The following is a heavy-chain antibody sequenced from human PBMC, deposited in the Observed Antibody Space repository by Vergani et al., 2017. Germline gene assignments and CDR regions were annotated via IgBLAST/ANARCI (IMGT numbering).Heavy chain of an antibody. D-gene: IGHD1-7*01. CDR2: MNPNSGNT. Sequence: QVQLVQSGAEVKTPGASVKVSCTASGYTFTSYDINWVRQATGQGLEWMGWMNPNSGNTGYAQKFQGRVTMTRNTSISTAYMELSSLRSEDTAVYYCARGHRDNWNYGYWGQGTLVTVSS. CDR3: ARGHRDNWNYGY. V-gene: IGHV1-8*01. J-gene: IGHJ4*02. CDR1: GYTFTSYD.